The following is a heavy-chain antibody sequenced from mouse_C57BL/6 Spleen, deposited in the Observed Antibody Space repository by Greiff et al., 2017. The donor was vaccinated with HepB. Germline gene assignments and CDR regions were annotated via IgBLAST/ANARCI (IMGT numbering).Heavy chain of an antibody. CDR2: IYPGSGNT. CDR1: GYTFTDYY. V-gene: IGHV1-76*01. J-gene: IGHJ1*03. D-gene: IGHD1-1*01. Sequence: VKLQESGAELVRPGASVKLSCKASGYTFTDYYINWVKQRPGQGLEWIARIYPGSGNTYYNEKFKGKATLTAEKSSSTAYMQLSSLTSEDSAVYFCARSSVVPGYFDVWGTGTTVTVSS. CDR3: ARSSVVPGYFDV.